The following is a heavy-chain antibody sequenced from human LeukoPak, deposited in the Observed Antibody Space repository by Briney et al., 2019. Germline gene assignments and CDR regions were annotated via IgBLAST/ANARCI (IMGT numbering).Heavy chain of an antibody. Sequence: GGSLRLSCAASGFTLSSYTMGWVRQAPGKGLEWVSTISSGGSTYYPDSMKGRFTISRDNSKSTLYLQMNSLGGEDTAVYYCAKGGVMGARETDYWGQGTLVTVSS. V-gene: IGHV3-23*01. J-gene: IGHJ4*02. CDR2: ISSGGST. CDR3: AKGGVMGARETDY. D-gene: IGHD2-8*01. CDR1: GFTLSSYT.